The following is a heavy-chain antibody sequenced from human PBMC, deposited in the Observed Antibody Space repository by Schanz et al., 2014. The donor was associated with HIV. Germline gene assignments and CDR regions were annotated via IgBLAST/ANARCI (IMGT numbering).Heavy chain of an antibody. V-gene: IGHV1-18*01. CDR2: ISVYNGNA. CDR3: ARDTEGIAAAGSDY. D-gene: IGHD6-13*01. Sequence: PLVQSGTEVKKPGASVKVSCKASGYTFTSYGISWVRQAPGQGLEWVGWISVYNGNANYAQKFQGRVSMTTDTSTSTAYMELRSLRSDDRAVYYCARDTEGIAAAGSDYWGQGTLVTVSS. J-gene: IGHJ4*02. CDR1: GYTFTSYG.